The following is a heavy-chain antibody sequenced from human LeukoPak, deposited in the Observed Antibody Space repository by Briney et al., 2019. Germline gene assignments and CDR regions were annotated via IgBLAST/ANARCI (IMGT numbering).Heavy chain of an antibody. J-gene: IGHJ4*02. D-gene: IGHD3-22*01. CDR1: GFTFSSYA. CDR3: AKDLAITMIVVGLFDY. V-gene: IGHV3-23*01. Sequence: PGGSLRLSCAASGFTFSSYAMSWVRQAPGKGLECVSAISGSGGSTYYADSVKGRFTISRDNSKNTLYLQMNSLRAEDTAVYYCAKDLAITMIVVGLFDYWGQGTLVTVSS. CDR2: ISGSGGST.